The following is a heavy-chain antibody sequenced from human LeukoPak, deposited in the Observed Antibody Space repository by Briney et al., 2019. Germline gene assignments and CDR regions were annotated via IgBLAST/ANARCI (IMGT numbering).Heavy chain of an antibody. J-gene: IGHJ4*02. CDR1: GFTFDDYA. D-gene: IGHD3-10*01. V-gene: IGHV3-9*01. Sequence: GGSLRLSCAASGFTFDDYAMHWVRQAPGKGLEWVSGISWNSGSIGYADSVKGRFTISRDSAKNSLYLQMNSLGAEDTAVYYCAKDSRVKVRSAFDYWGQGTLVTVSS. CDR2: ISWNSGSI. CDR3: AKDSRVKVRSAFDY.